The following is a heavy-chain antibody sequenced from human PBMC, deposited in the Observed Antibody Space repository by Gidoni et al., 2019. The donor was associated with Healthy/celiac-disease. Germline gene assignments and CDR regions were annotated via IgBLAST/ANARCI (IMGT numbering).Heavy chain of an antibody. D-gene: IGHD3-3*01. CDR3: AKDYDFQGAGGMDV. CDR1: GFPFYDYA. V-gene: IGHV3-43*02. CDR2: ISGDGGST. Sequence: EVQLVESGGGVVQPGGSLRLSCAASGFPFYDYAMHWVRQAPGKGLEWVSLISGDGGSTYYADSVKGRFTISRDNSKNSLYLQMNSLRTEDTALYYCAKDYDFQGAGGMDVWGQGTTVTVSS. J-gene: IGHJ6*02.